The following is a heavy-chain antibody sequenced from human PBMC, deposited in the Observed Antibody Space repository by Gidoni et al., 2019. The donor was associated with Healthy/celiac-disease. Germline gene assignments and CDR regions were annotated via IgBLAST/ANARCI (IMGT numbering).Heavy chain of an antibody. CDR2: IRGSGGST. J-gene: IGHJ4*02. Sequence: EVQLLESVGVLVQPGGSLRLSCAASGFTFSSYAMSWVRQAPGKGLEWVSAIRGSGGSTYYADSVKGRFTISRDNSKNTLYLKMNSLRAEETAVYYCAKDRRADYWGQGTLVTVSS. V-gene: IGHV3-23*01. CDR3: AKDRRADY. CDR1: GFTFSSYA.